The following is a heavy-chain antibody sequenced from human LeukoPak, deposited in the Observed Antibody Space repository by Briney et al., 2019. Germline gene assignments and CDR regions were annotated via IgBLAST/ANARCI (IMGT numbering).Heavy chain of an antibody. V-gene: IGHV4-39*02. CDR1: GGSISSSSNY. Sequence: SETLSLTCNVPGGSISSSSNYWGWIRQPPGRGLEWIGTIFYSGRTYYNPSLKSRVAISVDTSKNHFSLKLSSVTAADTAVYYCATPHCTTTSCYFHYWGQGTLSPSP. D-gene: IGHD2-2*01. CDR3: ATPHCTTTSCYFHY. J-gene: IGHJ4*02. CDR2: IFYSGRT.